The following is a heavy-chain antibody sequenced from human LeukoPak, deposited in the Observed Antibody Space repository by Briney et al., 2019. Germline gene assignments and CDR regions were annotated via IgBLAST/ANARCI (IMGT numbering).Heavy chain of an antibody. V-gene: IGHV4-39*01. D-gene: IGHD3-3*01. J-gene: IGHJ4*02. Sequence: PSETLSLTCTVSGGSISGSSYYWGWIRQPPGKGLEWIGSIYYSGSTYYNPSLKSRVTISVDTSKNQFSLKLSSVTAADTAVYYCASPSITIFGVVTDSAFDYWGQGTLVTVSS. CDR1: GGSISGSSYY. CDR3: ASPSITIFGVVTDSAFDY. CDR2: IYYSGST.